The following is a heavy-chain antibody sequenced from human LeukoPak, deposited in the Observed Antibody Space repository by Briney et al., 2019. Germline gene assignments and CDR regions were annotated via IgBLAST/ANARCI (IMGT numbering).Heavy chain of an antibody. V-gene: IGHV7-4-1*02. CDR3: ASRTAMVTGYYYYYYKDV. D-gene: IGHD5-18*01. J-gene: IGHJ6*03. CDR2: INTNTGNP. Sequence: ASVKVSCKASGYTFTSYAMNWVRQAPGQGLEWMGWINTNTGNPTYAQGFTGRFVFSLDTSVSTAYLQISSLKAEDTAVYYCASRTAMVTGYYYYYYKDVWGKGTTVTASS. CDR1: GYTFTSYA.